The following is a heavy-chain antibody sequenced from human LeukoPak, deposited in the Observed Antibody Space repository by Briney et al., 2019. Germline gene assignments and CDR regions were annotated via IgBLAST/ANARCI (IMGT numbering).Heavy chain of an antibody. CDR1: GFTFDDYA. CDR2: IRGDGVST. D-gene: IGHD5-18*01. V-gene: IGHV3-43*02. CDR3: AKDIGGYSYAADY. J-gene: IGHJ4*02. Sequence: GGSLRLSCAASGFTFDDYAMHWVRQAPGKGLEWVSLIRGDGVSTYYADSVKGRFAISRDNNKNSLYLQMNSLRTEDTAFYYCAKDIGGYSYAADYWGQGTLVTVSS.